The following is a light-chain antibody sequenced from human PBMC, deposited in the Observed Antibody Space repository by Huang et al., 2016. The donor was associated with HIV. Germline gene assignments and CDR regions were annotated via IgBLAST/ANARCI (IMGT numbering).Light chain of an antibody. J-gene: IGKJ4*01. CDR1: QNITNNY. CDR2: GAS. CDR3: QQYLSSPLT. Sequence: DIVLTQSPGTLSLSPGARAALSCRASQNITNNYLAWYQQISGQAPRLLIYGASNRAMGIPDRFSGSGSGTDFTLIINRLEPQDSAVYYCQQYLSSPLTFGGGTNVEIK. V-gene: IGKV3-20*01.